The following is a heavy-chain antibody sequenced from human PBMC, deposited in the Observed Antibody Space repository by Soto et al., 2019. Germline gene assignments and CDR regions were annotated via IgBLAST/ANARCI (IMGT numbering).Heavy chain of an antibody. J-gene: IGHJ6*02. CDR1: GGSISSGDYY. Sequence: QVQLQESGPGLVKPSQTLSLTCTVSGGSISSGDYYWSWIRQPPGKGLEWIGYIYYSGSTYYNPSLKSRVTISVDTSKNQFSLKLSSVTAADTAVYYCARASEVATGFRYYYGMDVWGQGTTVTVSS. V-gene: IGHV4-30-4*01. CDR2: IYYSGST. CDR3: ARASEVATGFRYYYGMDV. D-gene: IGHD5-12*01.